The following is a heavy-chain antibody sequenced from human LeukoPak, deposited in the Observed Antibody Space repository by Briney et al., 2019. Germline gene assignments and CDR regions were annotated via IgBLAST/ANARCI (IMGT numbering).Heavy chain of an antibody. D-gene: IGHD6-13*01. V-gene: IGHV4-39*01. Sequence: PSETLSLTCTVSGGSISSSSHYWSWIRQPPGKGLEWIASINYSGSTYYNPSLKSRVTMSVDTSKNQFSLKVSSVTAADTAVYYCARHGGSIAAAPVDYWGQGTLVTVSS. J-gene: IGHJ4*02. CDR2: INYSGST. CDR3: ARHGGSIAAAPVDY. CDR1: GGSISSSSHY.